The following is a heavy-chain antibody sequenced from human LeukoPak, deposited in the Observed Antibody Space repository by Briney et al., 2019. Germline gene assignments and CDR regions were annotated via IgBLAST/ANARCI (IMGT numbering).Heavy chain of an antibody. CDR1: GGSISSTGYY. J-gene: IGHJ4*02. CDR2: IYYSGST. V-gene: IGHV4-39*07. CDR3: ASGYYDSSGYYYY. D-gene: IGHD3-22*01. Sequence: SETLSLTCTVSGGSISSTGYYWGWIRQPPGKGLEWIGSIYYSGSTYYNPSLKSRVTISVDTSKIQFSLKLSSVTAADTAVYYCASGYYDSSGYYYYWGQGTLVTVSS.